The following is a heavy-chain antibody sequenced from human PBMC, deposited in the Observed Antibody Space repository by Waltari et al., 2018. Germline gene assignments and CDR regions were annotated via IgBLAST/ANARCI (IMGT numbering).Heavy chain of an antibody. V-gene: IGHV4-4*01. J-gene: IGHJ4*02. Sequence: WWSWVRQSPGKGLEWIGQVQRSGRTNYNPSFASRVTMSVDTSTNHFSLKVTSATAADTAVYFCARDRGRGIYLGSWGQGTLVTVSP. CDR3: ARDRGRGIYLGS. CDR2: VQRSGRT. D-gene: IGHD2-15*01. CDR1: W.